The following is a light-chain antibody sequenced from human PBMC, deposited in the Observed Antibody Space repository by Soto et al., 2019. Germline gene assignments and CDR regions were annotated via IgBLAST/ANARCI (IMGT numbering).Light chain of an antibody. CDR3: QQYDNLPFT. Sequence: DIQMTQSPSSLSASVGDRVTITCQASQDISNYLNWYQKKPGKAPKLLIYDAANLETGVPSRFSGSGSETDFAFTISSLQPEDIATYYCQQYDNLPFTFGPGTTVDIK. J-gene: IGKJ3*01. CDR2: DAA. CDR1: QDISNY. V-gene: IGKV1-33*01.